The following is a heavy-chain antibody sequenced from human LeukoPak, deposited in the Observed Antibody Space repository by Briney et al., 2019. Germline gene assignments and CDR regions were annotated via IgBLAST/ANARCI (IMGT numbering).Heavy chain of an antibody. D-gene: IGHD3-3*01. Sequence: GGSLRLSCAASGFTFSTYAMHWVRQAPAKGLEWVAVISYDGNNKYYADSVKGRFTISRDNSKNTLYLQMNSLRGEDTAVYYCARIFVGTWLIDYWGQGTLVTVSS. CDR3: ARIFVGTWLIDY. CDR1: GFTFSTYA. CDR2: ISYDGNNK. J-gene: IGHJ4*02. V-gene: IGHV3-30-3*01.